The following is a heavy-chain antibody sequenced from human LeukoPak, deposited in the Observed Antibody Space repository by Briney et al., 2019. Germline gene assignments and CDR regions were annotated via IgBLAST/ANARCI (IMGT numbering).Heavy chain of an antibody. D-gene: IGHD3-10*01. Sequence: PGGSLRLSCAASGFTFSNSAMSWVRLAPGQGLGWVSAIGGSNVPNTWYADSVKGRFTISRDNSKSTLFLQMRSLRVEDTALYYCVKFAPGLLSADWFDPWGQGTLVTVSS. CDR3: VKFAPGLLSADWFDP. CDR2: IGGSNVPNT. CDR1: GFTFSNSA. J-gene: IGHJ5*02. V-gene: IGHV3-23*01.